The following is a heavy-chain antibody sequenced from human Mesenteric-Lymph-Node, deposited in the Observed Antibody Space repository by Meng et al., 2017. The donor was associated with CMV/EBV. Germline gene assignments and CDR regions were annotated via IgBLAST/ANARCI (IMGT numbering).Heavy chain of an antibody. CDR2: IIPIFGTA. J-gene: IGHJ4*02. D-gene: IGHD3-22*01. Sequence: SVKVSCKASGGTFSSYAISWVRQAPGQGLEWMGGIIPIFGTANYAQKFQGRVTITTDESTSTAYMELSSLRSEDTAVYYCARIFTMIVVVPDYWGQGTLVTVSS. V-gene: IGHV1-69*05. CDR1: GGTFSSYA. CDR3: ARIFTMIVVVPDY.